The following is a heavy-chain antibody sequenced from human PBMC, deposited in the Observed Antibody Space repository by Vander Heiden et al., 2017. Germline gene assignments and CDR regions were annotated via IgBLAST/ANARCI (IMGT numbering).Heavy chain of an antibody. CDR3: ARVPTYYYGSGSYYTGGMDV. CDR2: IIPIFGTA. D-gene: IGHD3-10*01. V-gene: IGHV1-69*01. J-gene: IGHJ6*02. Sequence: QVQLVQSGAEVKKPGSSVKVSCKASGGTFSSYAISWVRQAPGQGLEWMGGIIPIFGTANYAQKFQGRVTITADESTSTAYMELSSLRSEDTAVYYCARVPTYYYGSGSYYTGGMDVWGQGTMVTVSS. CDR1: GGTFSSYA.